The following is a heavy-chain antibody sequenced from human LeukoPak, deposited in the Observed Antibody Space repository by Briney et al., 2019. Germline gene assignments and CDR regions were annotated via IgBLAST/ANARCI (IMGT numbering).Heavy chain of an antibody. Sequence: SETLSLTCTLPGGSISSYYWSWIRPPPGKGLEWIGHIYYSGSTNYNTSLKSRVTISVDTSKNQFSLKLSSVTAADTAVYYCAREGYSSSYEPKSAFDIWGQGTMVTVSS. V-gene: IGHV4-59*01. CDR2: IYYSGST. J-gene: IGHJ3*02. D-gene: IGHD6-13*01. CDR3: AREGYSSSYEPKSAFDI. CDR1: GGSISSYY.